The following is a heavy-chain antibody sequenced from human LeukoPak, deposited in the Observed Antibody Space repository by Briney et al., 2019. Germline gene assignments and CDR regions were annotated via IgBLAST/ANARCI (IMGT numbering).Heavy chain of an antibody. Sequence: GGSLRLSCAASGFTFDDYAMHWVRQAPGKGLEWVSGISWNSGSIGYADSVKGRFTISRDNAKNSLYLQMNSLRAEDTAVYYCARVSGVFGGGYCDTTSCLAFGYWGQGTLVAVSS. J-gene: IGHJ4*02. CDR1: GFTFDDYA. D-gene: IGHD2-2*01. CDR3: ARVSGVFGGGYCDTTSCLAFGY. V-gene: IGHV3-9*01. CDR2: ISWNSGSI.